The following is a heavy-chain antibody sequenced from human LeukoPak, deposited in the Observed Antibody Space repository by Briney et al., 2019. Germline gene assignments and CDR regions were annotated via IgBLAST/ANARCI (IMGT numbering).Heavy chain of an antibody. V-gene: IGHV1-46*03. J-gene: IGHJ4*02. CDR1: GYTFTSYY. CDR3: ARAVAVTRFFFDY. CDR2: INPSGGST. Sequence: ASVTVSCKASGYTFTSYYMHWVRQAPGQGLAWMGIINPSGGSTSYAQKFQGRVTMTRDTSTSTVYMELSSLRSEDTAVYYCARAVAVTRFFFDYWGQGTLVTVSS. D-gene: IGHD4-17*01.